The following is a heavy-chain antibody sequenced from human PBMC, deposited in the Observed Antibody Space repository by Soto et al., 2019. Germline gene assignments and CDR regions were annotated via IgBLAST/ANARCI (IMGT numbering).Heavy chain of an antibody. CDR2: IIPIFGTA. J-gene: IGHJ4*02. CDR1: GGTFSSYA. V-gene: IGHV1-69*05. CDR3: ARGRPHDY. Sequence: GASVKVSCKASGGTFSSYAISWVRQAPGQGLEWMGGIIPIFGTANYAQKFQGRLTVTTDSFTNTAYMELRSLRSDDTAVYYCARGRPHDYWGQGTLVTAPQ.